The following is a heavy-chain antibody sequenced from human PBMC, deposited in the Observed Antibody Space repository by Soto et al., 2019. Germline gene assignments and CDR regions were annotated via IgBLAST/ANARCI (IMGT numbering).Heavy chain of an antibody. CDR2: INPSSGST. Sequence: ASVKVSCKASGYTFTSYYMHWVRQAPGQGLEWMGIINPSSGSTSYAQKFQGRVTMTRDTSTSTVYMELSSLRSEDTAVYYCARDSSGLVAFDIWGQGTMVTVSS. J-gene: IGHJ3*02. CDR3: ARDSSGLVAFDI. CDR1: GYTFTSYY. D-gene: IGHD3-22*01. V-gene: IGHV1-46*01.